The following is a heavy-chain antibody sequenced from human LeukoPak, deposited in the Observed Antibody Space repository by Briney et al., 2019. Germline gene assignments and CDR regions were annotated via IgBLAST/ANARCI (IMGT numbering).Heavy chain of an antibody. Sequence: SETLSLTCTVSGGSISSYYWSWIRQPPGKGLEWIGYIYYSGSTNYNPSLKSRVTISVDTSKNQFSLKVSSVTAADTAVYYCARSHSVWTSFDYWGQGTLVTVSP. D-gene: IGHD3/OR15-3a*01. V-gene: IGHV4-59*01. J-gene: IGHJ4*02. CDR3: ARSHSVWTSFDY. CDR2: IYYSGST. CDR1: GGSISSYY.